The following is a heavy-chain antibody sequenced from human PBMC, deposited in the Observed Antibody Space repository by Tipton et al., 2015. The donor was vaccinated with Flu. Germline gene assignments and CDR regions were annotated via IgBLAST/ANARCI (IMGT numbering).Heavy chain of an antibody. CDR2: INHSGST. V-gene: IGHV4-34*01. J-gene: IGHJ4*02. CDR1: GGSFSGYY. D-gene: IGHD3-10*01. Sequence: LRLSCAVYGGSFSGYYCSWIRQPPGKGLEWIGEINHSGSTNYNPSLKSRVTISVDTSKNQFSLKLNSVTAADTAVYYCARGLYGSGSYQRRYFDSWGQGTLVTVSS. CDR3: ARGLYGSGSYQRRYFDS.